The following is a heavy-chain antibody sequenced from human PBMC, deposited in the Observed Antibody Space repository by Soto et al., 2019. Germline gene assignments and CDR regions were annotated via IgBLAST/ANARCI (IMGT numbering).Heavy chain of an antibody. CDR3: ARDRCSGNPCSGYYGMDV. CDR1: GGSVSSVSNY. J-gene: IGHJ6*02. V-gene: IGHV4-61*01. D-gene: IGHD6-19*01. Sequence: QVQLQESGPGLVKPSETLSLSCTVSGGSVSSVSNYWSWIRQPPGKGLEWIGCIFYSGSTNYNPPRKSRVTISVDTSKNQFSLRLNSVTAADTAVYFCARDRCSGNPCSGYYGMDVWGQGTTVTVSS. CDR2: IFYSGST.